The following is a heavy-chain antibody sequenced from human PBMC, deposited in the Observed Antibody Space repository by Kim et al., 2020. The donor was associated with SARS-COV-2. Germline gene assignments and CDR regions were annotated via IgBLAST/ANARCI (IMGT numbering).Heavy chain of an antibody. CDR3: AKDASYQLLLGWFDP. J-gene: IGHJ5*02. V-gene: IGHV3-9*01. D-gene: IGHD2-2*01. Sequence: DSVKGRFTISRDNAKNSLYLQMNSLRAEDTALYYCAKDASYQLLLGWFDPWGQGTLVTVSS.